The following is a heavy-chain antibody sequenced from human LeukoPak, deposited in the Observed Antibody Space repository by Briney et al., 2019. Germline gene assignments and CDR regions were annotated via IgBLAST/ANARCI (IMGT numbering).Heavy chain of an antibody. Sequence: SETLSLTCAVYGGSFSGYYWSWIRQPPGKGLEWIGEINHSGSTNYNPSLKSRVTISVDTSKNQFSLKLSSVTAADTAVYYCARDSRITMARGAIDYWGQGTLVTVSS. CDR1: GGSFSGYY. CDR3: ARDSRITMARGAIDY. V-gene: IGHV4-34*01. J-gene: IGHJ4*02. D-gene: IGHD3-10*01. CDR2: INHSGST.